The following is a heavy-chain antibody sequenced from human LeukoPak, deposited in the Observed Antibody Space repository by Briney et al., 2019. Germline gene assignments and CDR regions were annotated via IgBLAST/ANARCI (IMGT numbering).Heavy chain of an antibody. CDR3: ARGGSPNCGGDCFTFDY. D-gene: IGHD2-21*02. V-gene: IGHV1-46*01. CDR1: GYTFTSYY. J-gene: IGHJ4*02. CDR2: INPSGGNT. Sequence: ASVKVSCKASGYTFTSYYMHWVRQAPGLGLEWMGIINPSGGNTSYAQKFQGRVTMTRDMSTSTVYMELSSLRSEDTAVYYCARGGSPNCGGDCFTFDYWGQGTLVTVSS.